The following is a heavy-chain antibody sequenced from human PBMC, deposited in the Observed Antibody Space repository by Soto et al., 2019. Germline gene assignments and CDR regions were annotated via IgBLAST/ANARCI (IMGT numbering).Heavy chain of an antibody. CDR2: INHSGST. CDR1: GGSFSGYY. V-gene: IGHV4-34*01. J-gene: IGHJ4*02. Sequence: QVQLQQWGAGLLKPSETLSLTCAVYGGSFSGYYWSWIRQPPGKGLEWIGEINHSGSTNYNPSLKSRVTXXVXTXXNQFSLKLSSVTAADTAVYYCARGRRYYYGTELGYWGQGTLVTVSS. D-gene: IGHD3-10*01. CDR3: ARGRRYYYGTELGY.